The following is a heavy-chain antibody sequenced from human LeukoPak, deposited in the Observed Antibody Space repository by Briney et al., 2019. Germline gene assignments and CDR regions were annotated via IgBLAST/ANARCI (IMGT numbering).Heavy chain of an antibody. D-gene: IGHD4-23*01. J-gene: IGHJ5*02. CDR1: GGYISSYY. Sequence: SETLSLTCTVSGGYISSYYWSWIRQPPGKGLEWIGYIYYRGSNNYNPSLKSRVTISEGTSKNQFSLKLSSVTAADTAVYYCARAHSPGPVVTPWLDWFDPWGQGTLVTVSS. CDR3: ARAHSPGPVVTPWLDWFDP. V-gene: IGHV4-59*01. CDR2: IYYRGSN.